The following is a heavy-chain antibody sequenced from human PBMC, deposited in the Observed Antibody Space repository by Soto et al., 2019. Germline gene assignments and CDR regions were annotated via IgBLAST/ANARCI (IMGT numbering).Heavy chain of an antibody. CDR1: GGSISTSNW. CDR3: ARARATIAAAAIFDC. V-gene: IGHV4-4*02. J-gene: IGHJ4*02. Sequence: SETLSLTCAVSGGSISTSNWWSWVRQPPGKGLEWIGEVYRTGSTNYNPSLESRLTISVDKSKNQFSLKLTSVTAADTSVYYCARARATIAAAAIFDCWGQGTLVTVSS. D-gene: IGHD6-13*01. CDR2: VYRTGST.